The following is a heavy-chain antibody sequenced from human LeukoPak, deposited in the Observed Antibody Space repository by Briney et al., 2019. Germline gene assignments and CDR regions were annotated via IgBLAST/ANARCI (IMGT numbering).Heavy chain of an antibody. CDR1: GFTFADYA. V-gene: IGHV4-38-2*01. CDR3: AGTWAMVRGIRGWFDP. Sequence: LRLSCAASGFTFADYAMHWVRQAPGKGLEWIGSIYYSGSTYYNPSLKSRVTISVDTSKNQFSLKLSSVTAADTAVYYCAGTWAMVRGIRGWFDPWGQGTLVTVSS. D-gene: IGHD3-10*01. J-gene: IGHJ5*02. CDR2: IYYSGST.